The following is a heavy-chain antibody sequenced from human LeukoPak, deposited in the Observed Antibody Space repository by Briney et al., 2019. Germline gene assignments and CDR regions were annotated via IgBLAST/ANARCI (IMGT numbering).Heavy chain of an antibody. J-gene: IGHJ6*02. CDR2: ISSSSSYI. CDR1: GFTFSSYS. CDR3: ARVYDFWSGYYPDYYGMDV. D-gene: IGHD3-3*01. V-gene: IGHV3-21*01. Sequence: GGSLRLSCAASGFTFSSYSMNWVRQAPGKGLEWVSSISSSSSYIYYADSVKGRFTISRDNAKNSLHLQMNSLRAEDTAVYYCARVYDFWSGYYPDYYGMDVWDQGTTVTVSS.